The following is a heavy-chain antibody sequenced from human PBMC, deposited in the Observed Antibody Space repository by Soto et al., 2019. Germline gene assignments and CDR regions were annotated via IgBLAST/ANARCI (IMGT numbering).Heavy chain of an antibody. CDR3: ARLRAAATGNVWFDP. CDR2: IYPGDSDT. D-gene: IGHD6-13*01. Sequence: GESLKISCKGSGYSFTSYWIGWVRQMPGKGLEWMGIIYPGDSDTRYSPSFQGQVTISADKSISTAYLQWSSLKASDTAMYYCARLRAAATGNVWFDPWGQGTLVTVSS. CDR1: GYSFTSYW. J-gene: IGHJ5*02. V-gene: IGHV5-51*01.